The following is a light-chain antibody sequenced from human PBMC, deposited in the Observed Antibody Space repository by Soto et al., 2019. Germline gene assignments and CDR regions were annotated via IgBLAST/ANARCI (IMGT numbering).Light chain of an antibody. CDR2: GAS. CDR1: QSVSSN. V-gene: IGKV3D-15*01. J-gene: IGKJ2*01. CDR3: QQYNNWPLYT. Sequence: EIVMTQSPATLSVSPGERATLSCRASQSVSSNLAWYQQKPGQAPRLLIYGASTRATGIPARFSGSGSGTEFTLTISSLQSEDLAVYYCQQYNNWPLYTLGQGTKLEIE.